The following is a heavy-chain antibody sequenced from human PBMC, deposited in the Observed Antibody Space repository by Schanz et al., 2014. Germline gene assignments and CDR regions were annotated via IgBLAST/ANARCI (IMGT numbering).Heavy chain of an antibody. D-gene: IGHD5-18*01. V-gene: IGHV1-18*01. CDR1: GYTFTSHG. CDR3: TRGGYSYALSAFDI. J-gene: IGHJ3*02. CDR2: ISPYTGNT. Sequence: QVQLVQSGAEVKKPGASVKVSCKASGYTFTSHGISWVRQAPGQGLQWMGWISPYTGNTNYAQTLQGRITLTTDTSTSTAYMELRSLRSDDTALYYCTRGGYSYALSAFDIWGQGTMVTVSS.